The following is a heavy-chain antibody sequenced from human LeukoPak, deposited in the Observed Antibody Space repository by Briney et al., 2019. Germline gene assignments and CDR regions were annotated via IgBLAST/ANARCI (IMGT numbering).Heavy chain of an antibody. D-gene: IGHD3-22*01. V-gene: IGHV1-8*03. CDR1: GYTFTSYD. Sequence: ASVKVSCKASGYTFTSYDINWVRQATGQGLEWMGWMNPNSGNTGYAQKFQGRVTITRNTSISTAYMELSSLRSEDTAVYYCAFQYYYDSSGFNPWGQGTLVTVCS. J-gene: IGHJ5*02. CDR2: MNPNSGNT. CDR3: AFQYYYDSSGFNP.